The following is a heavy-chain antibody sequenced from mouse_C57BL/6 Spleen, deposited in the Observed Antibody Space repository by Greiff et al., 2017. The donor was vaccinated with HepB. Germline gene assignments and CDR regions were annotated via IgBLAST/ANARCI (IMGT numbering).Heavy chain of an antibody. Sequence: EVKLVESGPGLVKPSQSLSLTCSVTGYSITSGYYWNWIRQFPGNKLEWMGYISYDGSNNYNPSLKNRISITRDTSKNQFFLKLNSVTTEDTATYYCARARYYDYDVYAMDYWGQGTSVTVSS. CDR1: GYSITSGYY. V-gene: IGHV3-6*01. CDR2: ISYDGSN. CDR3: ARARYYDYDVYAMDY. J-gene: IGHJ4*01. D-gene: IGHD2-4*01.